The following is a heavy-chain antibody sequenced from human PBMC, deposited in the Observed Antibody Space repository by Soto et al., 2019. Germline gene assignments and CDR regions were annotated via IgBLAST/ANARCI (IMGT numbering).Heavy chain of an antibody. CDR2: IYWDDDK. CDR3: APYINDCFDP. Sequence: QITLKESGPTLVKPTQTLTLTCTFSGLSLNIRGVGVGWIRQPPGKALEWLALIYWDDDKRYSSSLKSRLTITKDTLKNQVVLKMTNMDPADTATYYCAPYINDCFDPWGQGTLVTVSS. J-gene: IGHJ5*02. D-gene: IGHD2-8*01. V-gene: IGHV2-5*02. CDR1: GLSLNIRGVG.